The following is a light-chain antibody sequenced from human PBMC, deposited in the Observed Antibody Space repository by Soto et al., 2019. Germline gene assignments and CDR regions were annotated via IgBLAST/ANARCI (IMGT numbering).Light chain of an antibody. Sequence: DIQMTQSPSSLSASVGDRVSLTCRAGQNVGSFVNWYQQKPGKAPKLLIYDASSLESGVPSRFSGSGSGTEFTLTISSLQPDDFATYYCQQYNSLSYTFGQGTKLEIK. CDR2: DAS. CDR3: QQYNSLSYT. CDR1: QNVGSF. J-gene: IGKJ2*01. V-gene: IGKV1-5*01.